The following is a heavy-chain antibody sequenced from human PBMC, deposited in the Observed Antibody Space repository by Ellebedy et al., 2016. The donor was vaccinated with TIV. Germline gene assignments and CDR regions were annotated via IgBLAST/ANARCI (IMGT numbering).Heavy chain of an antibody. CDR1: GGSISSYY. D-gene: IGHD3-10*01. CDR3: ARGDYFYYGSGSYYFDY. V-gene: IGHV4-59*01. CDR2: IYYSWST. J-gene: IGHJ4*02. Sequence: SETLSLTXTVSGGSISSYYWSWIRQPPGKGLEWFGYIYYSWSTNYNPSLKSRVTISVDTSKNQFSLKLSSVTAADTAVYYCARGDYFYYGSGSYYFDYWGQGTLVTVSS.